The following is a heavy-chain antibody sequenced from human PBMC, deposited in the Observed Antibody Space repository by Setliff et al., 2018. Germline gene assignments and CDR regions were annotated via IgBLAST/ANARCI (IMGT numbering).Heavy chain of an antibody. CDR1: GFRFTNFG. Sequence: ASVKVSCKTSGFRFTNFGFSWVRQAPGQGLEWLGSISPYSGNTNYPQWLQDRVTTTIDTSATTVYMELKSLRSDDTAVYYCVRSSAPQVVLAADFDFWGQGTPVTAS. CDR3: VRSSAPQVVLAADFDF. V-gene: IGHV1-18*01. J-gene: IGHJ4*02. CDR2: ISPYSGNT. D-gene: IGHD6-19*01.